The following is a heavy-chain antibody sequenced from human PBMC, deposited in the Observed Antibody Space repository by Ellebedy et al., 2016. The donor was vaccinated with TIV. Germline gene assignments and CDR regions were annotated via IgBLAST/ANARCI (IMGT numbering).Heavy chain of an antibody. Sequence: SETLSLXXTVSGGSISSSSYYWGWIRQPPGKGLEWIGSIYYSGSTYYNPSLKSRVTISVDTSKNQFSLKLSSVTAADTAMYYCARGRRGYCSSTSCRNWFDPWGQGTLVTVSS. V-gene: IGHV4-39*01. CDR2: IYYSGST. D-gene: IGHD2-2*01. CDR1: GGSISSSSYY. J-gene: IGHJ5*02. CDR3: ARGRRGYCSSTSCRNWFDP.